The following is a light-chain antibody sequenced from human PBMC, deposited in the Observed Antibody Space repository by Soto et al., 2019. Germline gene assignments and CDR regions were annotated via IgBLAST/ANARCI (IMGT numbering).Light chain of an antibody. CDR2: EVT. CDR1: IRDVGGYNY. CDR3: SSYAGGYNEV. V-gene: IGLV2-8*01. J-gene: IGLJ1*01. Sequence: LPHPPSAPVSSVESATICCTVNIRDVGGYNYVSWYQQHPGKAPKLMIYEVTKRPSGVPDRFSGSKSGNTASLTVSGVQAEGEADYYCSSYAGGYNEVFGTGTKVTVL.